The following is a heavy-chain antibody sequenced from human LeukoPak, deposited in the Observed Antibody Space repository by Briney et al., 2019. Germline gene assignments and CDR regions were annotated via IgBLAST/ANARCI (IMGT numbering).Heavy chain of an antibody. CDR2: ISSSSSYI. Sequence: GGSLRLSCAASGFTFSSYGMSWVRQAPGRGLEWVSSISSSSSYIYYADSVKGRFTISRDNAKNSLYLQMNSLRAEDTAVYYCASFSSGFDYWGQGTLVTVSS. CDR1: GFTFSSYG. V-gene: IGHV3-21*01. CDR3: ASFSSGFDY. J-gene: IGHJ4*02. D-gene: IGHD3-22*01.